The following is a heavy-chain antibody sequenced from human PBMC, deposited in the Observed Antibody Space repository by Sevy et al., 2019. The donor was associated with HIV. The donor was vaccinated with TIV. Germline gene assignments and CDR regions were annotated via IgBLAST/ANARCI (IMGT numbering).Heavy chain of an antibody. D-gene: IGHD2-21*02. J-gene: IGHJ4*02. V-gene: IGHV1-69*01. CDR3: ASLNCGGDCYSNYYFDY. CDR1: GGTFSSYA. Sequence: KISCKASGGTFSSYAISWVRQAPGQGLEWMGGIIPIFGTANYAQKFQGRVTITADESTSTAYMELSSLRSEDTAVYYCASLNCGGDCYSNYYFDYWGQGTLVTVSS. CDR2: IIPIFGTA.